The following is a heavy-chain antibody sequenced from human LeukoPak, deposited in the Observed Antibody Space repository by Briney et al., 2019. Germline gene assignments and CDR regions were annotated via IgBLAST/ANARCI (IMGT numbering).Heavy chain of an antibody. CDR3: ALTTYGDYGDY. D-gene: IGHD4-17*01. Sequence: PGGSLRLSCAASGFTFSSYGMSWVRQAPGKGLEWVSAISGSGGSTYYADSVKGRFTISRDNAKNSLYLQMNSLRAEDTAVYYCALTTYGDYGDYWGQGTLVTVSS. CDR1: GFTFSSYG. J-gene: IGHJ4*02. V-gene: IGHV3-23*01. CDR2: ISGSGGST.